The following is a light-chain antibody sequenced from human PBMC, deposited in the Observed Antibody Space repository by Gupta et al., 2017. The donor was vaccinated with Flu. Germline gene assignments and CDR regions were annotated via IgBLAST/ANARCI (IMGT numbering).Light chain of an antibody. CDR2: GAS. CDR1: QSIGTY. V-gene: IGKV1-39*01. Sequence: PSSLSASVGDRVTITCRAGQSIGTYLNWYYQRPGRAPRLLISGASNLESGVPSRFSASGSGTTFTLTISGLQSEDFATYYCQQTFNNRYTFGQGSQVEVK. CDR3: QQTFNNRYT. J-gene: IGKJ2*01.